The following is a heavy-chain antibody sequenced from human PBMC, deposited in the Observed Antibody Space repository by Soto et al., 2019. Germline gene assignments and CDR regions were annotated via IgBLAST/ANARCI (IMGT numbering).Heavy chain of an antibody. CDR1: GFSLITSGMC. Sequence: SGPTLVNPAQTLTLTCTFSGFSLITSGMCVSWIRQPPGKALEWLALIDWDDDKYYSTSLKTRLTISKDTSKNQVVLTMTNMDPVDTATYYCARILYAKGYYYYGMDVWGQGTTVTVSS. D-gene: IGHD3-16*01. CDR3: ARILYAKGYYYYGMDV. CDR2: IDWDDDK. V-gene: IGHV2-70*01. J-gene: IGHJ6*02.